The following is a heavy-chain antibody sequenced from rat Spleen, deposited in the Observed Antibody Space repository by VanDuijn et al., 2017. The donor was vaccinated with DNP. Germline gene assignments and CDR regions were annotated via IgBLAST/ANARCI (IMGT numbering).Heavy chain of an antibody. V-gene: IGHV2-19*01. CDR3: ASTLVNYDTYGYYAMDA. CDR2: IRSGGST. Sequence: QVQLKESGPGLVQPSQTLSLACTVSGFSLTDYSVHWVRQPPGKGLEWMGRIRSGGSTDYNSALKSRLSISRDTSKSQVFLKMNSLQTEDTATYFCASTLVNYDTYGYYAMDAWGQGTSVTVSS. J-gene: IGHJ4*01. D-gene: IGHD1-3*01. CDR1: GFSLTDYS.